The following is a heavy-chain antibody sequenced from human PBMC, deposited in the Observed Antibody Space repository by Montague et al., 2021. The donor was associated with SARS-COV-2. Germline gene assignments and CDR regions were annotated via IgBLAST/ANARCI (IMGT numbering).Heavy chain of an antibody. Sequence: SETLSLTCTVSGGSISSYYWSWIRQPAGKGLEWIGLIYTSGSTNYNPSLKSRVTMSLDTSKNQFSLKLRSVTAADTAVYYCARVSFGLGAFDFWGQGTMVTVSS. J-gene: IGHJ3*01. CDR1: GGSISSYY. D-gene: IGHD1-26*01. V-gene: IGHV4-4*07. CDR3: ARVSFGLGAFDF. CDR2: IYTSGST.